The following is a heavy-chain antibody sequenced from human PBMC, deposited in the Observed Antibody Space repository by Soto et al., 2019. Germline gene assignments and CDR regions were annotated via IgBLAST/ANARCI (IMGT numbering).Heavy chain of an antibody. V-gene: IGHV1-69*05. CDR1: GGTFSSYA. Sequence: ASVKVSCKASGGTFSSYAISWVRQAPGQGLEWMGGIIPIFGSTYYADSVKGRFTISRDNSKNTLYLQMNSLRAEDTAVYYCAKDREDIVLVPAALMDVRGQGTTVTVSS. D-gene: IGHD2-2*01. J-gene: IGHJ6*02. CDR2: IIPIFGST. CDR3: AKDREDIVLVPAALMDV.